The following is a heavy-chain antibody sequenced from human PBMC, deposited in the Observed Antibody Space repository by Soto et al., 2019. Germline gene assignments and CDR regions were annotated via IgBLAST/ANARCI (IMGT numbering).Heavy chain of an antibody. Sequence: GGSLRLSCAASGFTFSSYAMHWVRQAPGKGLEWVAVISYDGSNKYYADSVKGRFTISRDNSKNTLYLQMNSLRAEDTAVYYCARDLGELRGFDYWGQGTLVTVSS. D-gene: IGHD3-16*01. J-gene: IGHJ4*02. CDR1: GFTFSSYA. CDR3: ARDLGELRGFDY. V-gene: IGHV3-30-3*01. CDR2: ISYDGSNK.